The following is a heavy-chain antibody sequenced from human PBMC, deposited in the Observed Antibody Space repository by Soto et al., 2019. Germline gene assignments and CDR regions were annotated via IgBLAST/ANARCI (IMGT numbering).Heavy chain of an antibody. CDR1: GFTFSSYA. CDR3: AKAYYGSGSYFTFDY. V-gene: IGHV3-23*01. Sequence: GSLRLSCAASGFTFSSYAMSWVRQAPGKGLEWVSAISGSGGSTYYADSVKGRFTISRDNSKNTLYLQMNSLRAEDTAVYYCAKAYYGSGSYFTFDYWGQGTLVTVSS. D-gene: IGHD3-10*01. CDR2: ISGSGGST. J-gene: IGHJ4*02.